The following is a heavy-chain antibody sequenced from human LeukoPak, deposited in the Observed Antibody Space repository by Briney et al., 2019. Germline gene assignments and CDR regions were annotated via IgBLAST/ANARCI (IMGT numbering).Heavy chain of an antibody. CDR3: ASRQLERQAHYYMDV. J-gene: IGHJ6*03. CDR1: GYNYNTYS. V-gene: IGHV1-18*01. CDR2: ISAYNGNT. Sequence: ASVKVSCKAAGYNYNTYSIAWVRQAPGEGLEWMGWISAYNGNTNYAQNFQDRVTMTIDTSTSTGYMELRSLASDDTAVYYCASRQLERQAHYYMDVWGKGTTVFVSS. D-gene: IGHD1-1*01.